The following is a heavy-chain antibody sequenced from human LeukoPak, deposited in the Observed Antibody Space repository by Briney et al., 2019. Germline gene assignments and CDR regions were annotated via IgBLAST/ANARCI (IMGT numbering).Heavy chain of an antibody. Sequence: PGGSLRLSCAASGFTFSSYAMSWVRQAPGQGLEWVSAISGSGGSTYYADSVKGRFTISRDNSKNTLYLQINSLRAEDTAVYYCAKDNGYVGATRFDYWGQGTLVTVSS. J-gene: IGHJ4*02. V-gene: IGHV3-23*01. CDR1: GFTFSSYA. CDR3: AKDNGYVGATRFDY. CDR2: ISGSGGST. D-gene: IGHD1-26*01.